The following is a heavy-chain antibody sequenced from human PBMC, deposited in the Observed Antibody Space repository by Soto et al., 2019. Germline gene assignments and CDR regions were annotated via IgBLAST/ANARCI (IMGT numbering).Heavy chain of an antibody. J-gene: IGHJ4*02. CDR2: IYYSGST. Sequence: PSETLSLTCTVSGGSISSSSYYWGWIRQPPGKGLEWIGSIYYSGSTYYNPSLKSRVTISVDTSKNQFSLKLSSVTAADTAVYYCARSSNLEWLFFEYWGQGTLVTVSS. CDR1: GGSISSSSYY. CDR3: ARSSNLEWLFFEY. V-gene: IGHV4-39*01. D-gene: IGHD3-3*01.